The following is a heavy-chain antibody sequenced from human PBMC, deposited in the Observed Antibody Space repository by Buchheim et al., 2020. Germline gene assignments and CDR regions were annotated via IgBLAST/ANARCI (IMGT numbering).Heavy chain of an antibody. J-gene: IGHJ6*03. CDR1: GFTFSSYG. Sequence: QVQLVESGGGVVQPGRSLRLSCAASGFTFSSYGMHWVRQAPGKGLEWVAVIWYDGSNKYYADSVKGRFTISRDNSKNTLYLQMNSLRAEDTAVYYCARGDRPYYEVEYYYMDVWGKGTT. CDR2: IWYDGSNK. D-gene: IGHD3-22*01. V-gene: IGHV3-33*01. CDR3: ARGDRPYYEVEYYYMDV.